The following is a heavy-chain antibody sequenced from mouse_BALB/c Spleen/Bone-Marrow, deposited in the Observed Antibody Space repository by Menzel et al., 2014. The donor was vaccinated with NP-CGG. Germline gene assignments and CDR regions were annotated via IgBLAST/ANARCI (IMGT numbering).Heavy chain of an antibody. J-gene: IGHJ2*01. CDR1: GFSLTSYG. D-gene: IGHD1-1*01. CDR2: IWAGGST. CDR3: ARGLGRWFDY. Sequence: QVQLKDSGPGLVAPSQTLSITCTVSGFSLTSYGVHWVRQPPGKGLEWLGVIWAGGSTNYNSALMSRLSISKDNSKSKVFLKMNSLQTDDTAMYYCARGLGRWFDYWGQGTIFTVSS. V-gene: IGHV2-9*02.